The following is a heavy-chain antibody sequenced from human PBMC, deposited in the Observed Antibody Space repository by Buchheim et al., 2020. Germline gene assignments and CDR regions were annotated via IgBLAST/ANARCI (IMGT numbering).Heavy chain of an antibody. J-gene: IGHJ6*02. CDR3: AKDWVPYSSSSYYGMDV. CDR2: ISYDGSNK. V-gene: IGHV3-30*18. D-gene: IGHD6-6*01. Sequence: QVQLVESGGGVVQPGRSLRLSCAASGFTFSSYGMHWVRQAPGKGLEWVAVISYDGSNKYYADSVKGRFTISSDNSKNTLYLQMNSLRAEDTAVYYCAKDWVPYSSSSYYGMDVWGQGTT. CDR1: GFTFSSYG.